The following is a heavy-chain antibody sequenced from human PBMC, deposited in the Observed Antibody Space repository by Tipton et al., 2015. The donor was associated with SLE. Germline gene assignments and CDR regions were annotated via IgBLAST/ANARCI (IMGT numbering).Heavy chain of an antibody. D-gene: IGHD6-13*01. J-gene: IGHJ3*02. CDR3: ASTGYSRVDI. CDR1: GGSISSSNW. CDR2: IYTSGST. V-gene: IGHV4-4*02. Sequence: TLSLTCAVSGGSISSSNWWSWVRQPPGKGLEWIGRIYTSGSTNYNPSLKSRVTISVDTSKNQFSLKLSSVTAADTAVYYCASTGYSRVDIWGQGTMVTVSS.